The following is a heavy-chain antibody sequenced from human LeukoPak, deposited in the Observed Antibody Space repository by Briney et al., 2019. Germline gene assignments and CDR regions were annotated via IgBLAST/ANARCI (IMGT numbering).Heavy chain of an antibody. CDR1: GFTFDDYV. CDR3: VKGAAYHLGDAFDI. V-gene: IGHV3-9*01. D-gene: IGHD2-15*01. J-gene: IGHJ3*02. CDR2: ISWNSGTI. Sequence: QPGGSLRLSCAASGFTFDDYVMNWVRQAPGKGLEWVSGISWNSGTIGYADSVKGRFTISRDNAKNSLYLQMSSLRAEDTALYYCVKGAAYHLGDAFDIWGQGTMVTVSS.